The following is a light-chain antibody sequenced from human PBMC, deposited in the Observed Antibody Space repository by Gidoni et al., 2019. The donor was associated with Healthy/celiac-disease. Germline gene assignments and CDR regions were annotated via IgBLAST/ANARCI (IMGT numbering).Light chain of an antibody. CDR2: GAS. CDR3: QQYGSSPPVT. Sequence: EIVLTQSPGTLSLSPGERATLSCRASQSVSSSYLAWYQQNPGQAPRLLIYGASSRATGIQDRFSGSGSGTYFTLTISRLEPEDFAVYYCQQYGSSPPVTFXGXTKVEIK. CDR1: QSVSSSY. V-gene: IGKV3-20*01. J-gene: IGKJ4*01.